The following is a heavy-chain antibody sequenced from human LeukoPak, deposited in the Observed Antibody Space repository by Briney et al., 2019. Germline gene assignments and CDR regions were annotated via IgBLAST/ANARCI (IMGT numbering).Heavy chain of an antibody. J-gene: IGHJ4*02. CDR1: GGTFSSYA. CDR3: ARAHYFGSGSYYFFDY. Sequence: SVKVSCKASGGTFSSYAISWVRQAPGQGLEWMGGIIPIFGTANYAQKFQGRVTMTTDTSTSTAYMELWSLTSDDTAVYYCARAHYFGSGSYYFFDYWGQGTLVTVSS. D-gene: IGHD3-10*01. CDR2: IIPIFGTA. V-gene: IGHV1-69*05.